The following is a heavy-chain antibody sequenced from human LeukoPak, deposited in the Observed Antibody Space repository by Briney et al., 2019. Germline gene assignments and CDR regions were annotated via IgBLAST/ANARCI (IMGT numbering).Heavy chain of an antibody. CDR2: IYTSGSP. V-gene: IGHV4-4*07. CDR3: AREDHDYKNARDWFDP. D-gene: IGHD4-11*01. J-gene: IGHJ5*02. Sequence: SETLSLTCTVSGGSISSYYWSWIRQPAGKGLEWIGRIYTSGSPNYNPSLKSRVTMSVDASKNQFSLKLSSVTAADTAMYYCAREDHDYKNARDWFDPWGQGTLVTVSS. CDR1: GGSISSYY.